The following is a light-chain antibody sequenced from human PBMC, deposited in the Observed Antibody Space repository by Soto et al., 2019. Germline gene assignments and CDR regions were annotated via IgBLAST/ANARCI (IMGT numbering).Light chain of an antibody. V-gene: IGKV3-15*01. CDR2: GAS. Sequence: EVVLTQSPATLSFSPGERATLSCRASHSVSSTYLAWYQQKHGQAPRLLIYGASTRATGIPARFSGSGSGTEFTLTISSLQSEDFAVYYCQQYDNWPPITFGQGTRLEIK. J-gene: IGKJ5*01. CDR1: HSVSSTY. CDR3: QQYDNWPPIT.